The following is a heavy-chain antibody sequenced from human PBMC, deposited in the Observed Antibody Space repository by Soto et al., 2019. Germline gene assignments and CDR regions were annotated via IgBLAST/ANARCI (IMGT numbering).Heavy chain of an antibody. V-gene: IGHV4-34*01. Sequence: QGQLQHWGTGLLRPSETLSLSCGLYGASFSGFYWSWIRQAPGKGLEWIGEITYSGVANYNPSLTSRVTISVDTSKNHFSLRLNSVTAADTAVYFCARDFMHWGQGTLVIVSS. CDR2: ITYSGVA. J-gene: IGHJ1*01. CDR1: GASFSGFY. CDR3: ARDFMH.